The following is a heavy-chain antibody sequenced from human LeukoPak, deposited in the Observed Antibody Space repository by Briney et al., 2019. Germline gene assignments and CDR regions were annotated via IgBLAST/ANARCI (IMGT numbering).Heavy chain of an antibody. CDR1: GFTFSSYA. J-gene: IGHJ4*02. Sequence: GGSLRLSCAASGFTFSSYAMSWVRLAPGKGLEWVSYISGSGGSTYHADSVKGRFTISRDNYKNTLYMQMNSLRADDTAVYYCAKSPEGSSWPHFDYWGQGTLVTVSS. D-gene: IGHD6-13*01. V-gene: IGHV3-23*01. CDR2: ISGSGGST. CDR3: AKSPEGSSWPHFDY.